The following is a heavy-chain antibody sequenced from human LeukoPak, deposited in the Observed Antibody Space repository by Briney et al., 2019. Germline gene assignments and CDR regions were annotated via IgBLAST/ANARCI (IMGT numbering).Heavy chain of an antibody. CDR2: IYSGGNT. J-gene: IGHJ4*02. CDR3: ARDLRIVSGSYLDY. D-gene: IGHD1-26*01. Sequence: PGGSLRLSCAASGFTVSNNYMSWVRQRPGKGLEWVSVIYSGGNTYYADSVRGRFTISRDNTKNSLYLQMNSLRAEDTAIYYCARDLRIVSGSYLDYWGQGTLVTVSS. V-gene: IGHV3-66*01. CDR1: GFTVSNNY.